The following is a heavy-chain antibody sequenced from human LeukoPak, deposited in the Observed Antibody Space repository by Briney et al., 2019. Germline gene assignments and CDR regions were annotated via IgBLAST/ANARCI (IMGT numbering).Heavy chain of an antibody. Sequence: GGSLRLSCAASGFTFSSYAMHWVRKAPGKGLEWVAVISYDGSNKYYADSVKGRFTISRDNSKNTLYLQMNSLRAEDTAVYYCARESGYYYDSSGYPDYWGQGTLVTVSS. CDR3: ARESGYYYDSSGYPDY. D-gene: IGHD3-22*01. V-gene: IGHV3-30-3*01. CDR1: GFTFSSYA. CDR2: ISYDGSNK. J-gene: IGHJ4*02.